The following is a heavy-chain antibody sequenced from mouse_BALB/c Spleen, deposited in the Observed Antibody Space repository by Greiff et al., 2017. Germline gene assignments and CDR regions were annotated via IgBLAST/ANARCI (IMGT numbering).Heavy chain of an antibody. V-gene: IGHV3-2*02. CDR2: ISYSGST. J-gene: IGHJ4*01. CDR1: GYSITSDYA. D-gene: IGHD4-1*02. CDR3: AQLGPHYYAMDY. Sequence: DVQLQESGPGLVKPSQSLSLTCTVTGYSITSDYAWNWIRQFPGNKLEWMGYISYSGSTSYNPSLKSRISITRDTSKNQFFLQLNSVTTEDTATYYCAQLGPHYYAMDYWGQGTSVTVSS.